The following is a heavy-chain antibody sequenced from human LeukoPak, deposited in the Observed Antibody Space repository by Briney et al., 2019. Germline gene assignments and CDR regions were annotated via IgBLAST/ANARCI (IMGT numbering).Heavy chain of an antibody. Sequence: SETLSLTRTVSGGSISSYYWSWIRQPPGKELEWIGYIYYSGRTYYNPSLKSRVTISVDTSKNQFSLSLGSVTAADTAVYFCARTIPDSSGYYYSDYWGQGTLVTVSS. CDR3: ARTIPDSSGYYYSDY. CDR2: IYYSGRT. V-gene: IGHV4-59*08. J-gene: IGHJ4*02. D-gene: IGHD3-22*01. CDR1: GGSISSYY.